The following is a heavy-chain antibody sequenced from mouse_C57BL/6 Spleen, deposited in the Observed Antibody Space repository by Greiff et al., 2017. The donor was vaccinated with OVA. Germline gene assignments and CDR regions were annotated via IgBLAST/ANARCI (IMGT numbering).Heavy chain of an antibody. CDR2: IRNKANGYTT. CDR3: ARYDGYHWYFDV. CDR1: GFTFTDYS. J-gene: IGHJ1*03. Sequence: EVQLQESGGGLVQPGGSLSLSCAASGFTFTDYSMSWVRQPPGKALEWLGFIRNKANGYTTEYSASVKGRFTISRDNSQSILYLQMNALRAEDSATYYCARYDGYHWYFDVWGTGTTVTVSS. D-gene: IGHD2-3*01. V-gene: IGHV7-3*01.